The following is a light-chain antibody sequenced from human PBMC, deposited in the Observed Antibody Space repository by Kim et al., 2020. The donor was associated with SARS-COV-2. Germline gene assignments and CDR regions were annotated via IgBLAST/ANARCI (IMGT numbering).Light chain of an antibody. V-gene: IGKV1-5*03. CDR3: QQYSSYS. CDR1: QSISNW. J-gene: IGKJ1*01. CDR2: KAS. Sequence: LSASVGDRVTITCRTSQSISNWLAWYQQKPGKAPKLLIYKASNLESGVPSRFSGSGSGTEFTLTISSLQPDDFATYYCQQYSSYSFGKGTKVDIK.